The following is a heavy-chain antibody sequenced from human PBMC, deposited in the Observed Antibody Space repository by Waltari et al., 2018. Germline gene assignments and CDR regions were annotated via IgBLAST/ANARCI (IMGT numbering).Heavy chain of an antibody. J-gene: IGHJ4*02. Sequence: QVQLQQWGAGLLKPSETLSLTCAVYGGSFSGYYWSWIRQPPGKGLEWIGEINHSGSTNYNPSLKSRVTISVDTSKNQFSLKLSSVTAADTAVYYCAREDSSGWYGYWGQGTLVTVSS. CDR3: AREDSSGWYGY. CDR2: INHSGST. V-gene: IGHV4-34*01. CDR1: GGSFSGYY. D-gene: IGHD6-19*01.